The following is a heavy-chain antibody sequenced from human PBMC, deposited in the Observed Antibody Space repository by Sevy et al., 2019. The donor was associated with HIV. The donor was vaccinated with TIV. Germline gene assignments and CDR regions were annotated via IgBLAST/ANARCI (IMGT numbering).Heavy chain of an antibody. CDR2: ISYDARNTK. Sequence: GGSLRLSCAASGFTFSDFRMHWVRQAPGKGLEWVAVISYDARNTKYNPDSVKGRFTISRDNSKNTLYLQINSLRSEDTAICYSARDKGGILSTSFDYWGQGTLVTVSS. CDR3: ARDKGGILSTSFDY. V-gene: IGHV3-30*04. J-gene: IGHJ4*02. CDR1: GFTFSDFR. D-gene: IGHD3-16*01.